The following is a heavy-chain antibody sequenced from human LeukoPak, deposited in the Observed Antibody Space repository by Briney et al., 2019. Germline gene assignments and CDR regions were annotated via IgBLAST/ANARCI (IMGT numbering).Heavy chain of an antibody. Sequence: GGSLRLSCAASGFTFSSYGMNWVRQAPGKGLEWVSSISSSSSYIYYADSVKGRFTISRDNAKNSLYLQMNSLRAEDTAVYYCARAANGGDDAFDIWGQGTMVTVSS. D-gene: IGHD2-21*02. CDR1: GFTFSSYG. CDR3: ARAANGGDDAFDI. J-gene: IGHJ3*02. CDR2: ISSSSSYI. V-gene: IGHV3-21*01.